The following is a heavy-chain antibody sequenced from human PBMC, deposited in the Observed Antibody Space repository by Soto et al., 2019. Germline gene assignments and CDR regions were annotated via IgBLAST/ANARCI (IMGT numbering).Heavy chain of an antibody. CDR1: GFTFSSYG. CDR3: AKGEGGYSDYNVRYHFDY. J-gene: IGHJ4*02. Sequence: QVQLEESGGGVVQPGRSLRLSCAASGFTFSSYGMHWVRQAPGKGLEWVAVISYGGTNKYYADSVKGRFTISRDNSKNTLYLQMNSLRVEDTAVYYCAKGEGGYSDYNVRYHFDYWGQGTLVTVSS. D-gene: IGHD5-12*01. V-gene: IGHV3-30*18. CDR2: ISYGGTNK.